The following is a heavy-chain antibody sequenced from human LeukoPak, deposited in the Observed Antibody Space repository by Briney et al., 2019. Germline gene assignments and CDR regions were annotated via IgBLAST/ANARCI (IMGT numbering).Heavy chain of an antibody. V-gene: IGHV5-51*01. CDR3: ARLEEYSYGYHRYYFDY. D-gene: IGHD5-18*01. J-gene: IGHJ4*02. Sequence: GESLKISCKGSGYSFTSYWIGWVRQMPRKGLEWMGIIYPGDSDTRYSPSFQGQVTISADKSISTAYLQWSSLKASDTAMYYCARLEEYSYGYHRYYFDYWGQGTLVTVSS. CDR2: IYPGDSDT. CDR1: GYSFTSYW.